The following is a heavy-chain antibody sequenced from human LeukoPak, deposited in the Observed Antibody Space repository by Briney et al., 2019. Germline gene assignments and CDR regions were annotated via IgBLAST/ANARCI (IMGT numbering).Heavy chain of an antibody. V-gene: IGHV4-38-2*02. CDR1: GYSISSGYH. J-gene: IGHJ6*03. CDR2: IYHSGST. CDR3: ARGRRDFWSGYYGYMDV. D-gene: IGHD3-3*01. Sequence: PSETLSLTCTVSGYSISSGYHWGWIRQPPGKGLEWIGSIYHSGSTFYNPSLKSRVTISVDTSKNQFSLKLSSVTAADTAVYYCARGRRDFWSGYYGYMDVWGKGTTVTVSS.